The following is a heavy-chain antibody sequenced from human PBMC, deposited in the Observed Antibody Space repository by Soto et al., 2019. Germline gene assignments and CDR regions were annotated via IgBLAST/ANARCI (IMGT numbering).Heavy chain of an antibody. CDR1: VDSTSAYC. CDR3: VKENTPEMTRGWFGP. V-gene: IGHV4-4*07. CDR2: MNTTGTA. Sequence: PSETLSLTCNVSVDSTSAYCWSGVRQPTAKGRGWSGPMNTTGTANNNPALKSRVAMSIDTSNRQFSLKLSSVTAPDTAMHYCVKENTPEMTRGWFGPWGQGSLVTVS. J-gene: IGHJ5*02.